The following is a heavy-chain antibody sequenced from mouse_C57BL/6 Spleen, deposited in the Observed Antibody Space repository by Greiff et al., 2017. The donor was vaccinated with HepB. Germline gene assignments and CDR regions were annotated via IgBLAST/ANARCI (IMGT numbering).Heavy chain of an antibody. D-gene: IGHD2-12*01. V-gene: IGHV1-64*01. CDR1: GYTFTSYW. CDR2: IHPNSGST. J-gene: IGHJ3*01. Sequence: QVQLKQPGAELVKPGASVKLSCKASGYTFTSYWMHWVKQRPGQGLEWIGMIHPNSGSTNYNEKFKSKATLTVDKSSSTAYMQLSSLTSEDSAVYYCARNDAGAWFAYWGQGTLVTVSA. CDR3: ARNDAGAWFAY.